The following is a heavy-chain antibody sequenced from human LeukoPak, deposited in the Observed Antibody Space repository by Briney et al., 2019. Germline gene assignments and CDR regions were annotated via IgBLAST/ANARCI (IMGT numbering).Heavy chain of an antibody. D-gene: IGHD3-10*01. J-gene: IGHJ5*01. CDR3: PRVHADYNNDYNWFDS. CDR1: VFTFNSYV. Sequence: PGGSLRLSCVPSVFTFNSYVMSWVRQAAGRGLEWVSTISGSSGGRSYADSVEGRFSISRDDSKNTLFLQMTSLRVEDTAVYFFPRVHADYNNDYNWFDSWGQGTLVTVSS. CDR2: ISGSSGGR. V-gene: IGHV3-23*01.